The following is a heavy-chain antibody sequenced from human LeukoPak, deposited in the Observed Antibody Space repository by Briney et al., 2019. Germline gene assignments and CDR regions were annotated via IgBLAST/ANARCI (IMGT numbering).Heavy chain of an antibody. D-gene: IGHD6-13*01. CDR3: ARESPGYSSSWYENYFDY. Sequence: SETLSLTCTVSGGSISSYYWSWIRQPPGKGLEWIGYIYYSGSTNYNPSLKSRVTISVDTSKNQFSLKLSSVTAADTAVYYCARESPGYSSSWYENYFDYWGQGTLVTVSS. V-gene: IGHV4-59*01. CDR1: GGSISSYY. CDR2: IYYSGST. J-gene: IGHJ4*02.